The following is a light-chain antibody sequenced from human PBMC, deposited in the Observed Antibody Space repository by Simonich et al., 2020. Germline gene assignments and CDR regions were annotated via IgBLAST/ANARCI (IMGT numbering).Light chain of an antibody. CDR3: SSYTSSSTWV. CDR2: EIS. Sequence: QSALTQPASVSGSPGQSITISCTGTSSDVGGYNYFSWYQQPPGKAPKLMIYEISKRPSGVSNRFSGSKSGHTASLAISGLQAEDEADYYCSSYTSSSTWVFGGGTKLTVL. CDR1: SSDVGGYNY. V-gene: IGLV2-14*01. J-gene: IGLJ3*02.